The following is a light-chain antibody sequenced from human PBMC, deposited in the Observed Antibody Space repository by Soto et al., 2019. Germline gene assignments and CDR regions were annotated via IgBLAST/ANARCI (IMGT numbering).Light chain of an antibody. CDR1: QSVSSSY. J-gene: IGKJ1*01. CDR3: QQYAGSPWT. CDR2: DTS. V-gene: IGKV3-20*01. Sequence: EIVLTQSPGTLSLSPGERATLSCMVSQSVSSSYLVWYQQKPGQAPRLLIYDTSSRATGIPDRFSGSGSGTDFTLTISRLEPEDFAVYYCQQYAGSPWTFGQGTKVDIK.